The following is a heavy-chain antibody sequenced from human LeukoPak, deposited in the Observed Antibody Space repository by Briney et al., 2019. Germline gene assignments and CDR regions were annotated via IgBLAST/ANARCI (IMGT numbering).Heavy chain of an antibody. V-gene: IGHV1-69*13. J-gene: IGHJ4*02. D-gene: IGHD2-2*01. Sequence: SVKVSCKASGGSFYSYPIAWVRQAPGQGLEWLGAVIPISGTTHYAQKFQGRVSITVDDSTTTVYMQLSGLRSDDTAVYFCARLAVVPAAMSPDYWGQGTLVSVSS. CDR2: VIPISGTT. CDR1: GGSFYSYP. CDR3: ARLAVVPAAMSPDY.